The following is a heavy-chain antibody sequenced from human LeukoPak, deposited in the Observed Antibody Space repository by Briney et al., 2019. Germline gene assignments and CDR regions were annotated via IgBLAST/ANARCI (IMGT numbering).Heavy chain of an antibody. V-gene: IGHV1-2*02. CDR3: ARDGIAVAANKDY. J-gene: IGHJ4*02. CDR2: INPNSGGT. D-gene: IGHD6-19*01. Sequence: ASVKVSCKASGYTFTGYYMHWVRQAPGQGLEWMGWINPNSGGTNYAQTFQGRVTMTRDTSISTAYMELSRLRSDDTAVYYCARDGIAVAANKDYWGQGTLVTVSS. CDR1: GYTFTGYY.